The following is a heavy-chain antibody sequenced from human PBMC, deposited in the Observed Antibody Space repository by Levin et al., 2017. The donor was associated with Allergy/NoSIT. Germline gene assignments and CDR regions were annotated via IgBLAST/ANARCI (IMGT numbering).Heavy chain of an antibody. CDR1: FFPFLPSS. V-gene: IGHV3-23*01. CDR2: IRSPGGAT. CDR3: AKMGGYSSGWSPFDL. Sequence: TGGSLRLSCSASFFPFLPSSLSWVRQAPGEGLEWVSAIRSPGGATYYADSVQGRFTLSLSHSKNTLYLQLNHLRAEDTAVYYCAKMGGYSSGWSPFDLWGRGTLITVSS. D-gene: IGHD6-19*01. J-gene: IGHJ2*01.